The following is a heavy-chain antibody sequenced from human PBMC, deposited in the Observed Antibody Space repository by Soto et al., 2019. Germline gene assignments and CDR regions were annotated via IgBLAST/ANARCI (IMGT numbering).Heavy chain of an antibody. J-gene: IGHJ5*02. CDR3: AEIPGGSFWSGYNNWFDP. D-gene: IGHD3-3*01. CDR2: IIPIFGTA. CDR1: GGTFSSYA. Sequence: GASVKVSCKASGGTFSSYAVSWVRQAPGQGLEWMGGIIPIFGTANYAQKFQGRVTITADESTSTAYMELSSLRSEDTAVYYCAEIPGGSFWSGYNNWFDPWGQGTLVTVSS. V-gene: IGHV1-69*13.